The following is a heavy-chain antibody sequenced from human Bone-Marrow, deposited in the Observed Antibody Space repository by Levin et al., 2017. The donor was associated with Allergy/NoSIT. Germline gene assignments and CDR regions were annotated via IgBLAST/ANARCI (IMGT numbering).Heavy chain of an antibody. D-gene: IGHD6-19*01. CDR1: GFTFNNYW. CDR2: IKRDGSDE. V-gene: IGHV3-7*03. CDR3: VRDQFLSVWYWGSGSFDI. J-gene: IGHJ3*02. Sequence: GGSLRLSCVASGFTFNNYWMSWIRQAPGKGLEWVANIKRDGSDEFYVDSVKGRFTISRDSAKNSIYLQMNSLRVEDTAIYYCVRDQFLSVWYWGSGSFDIWGQGTMVTVTS.